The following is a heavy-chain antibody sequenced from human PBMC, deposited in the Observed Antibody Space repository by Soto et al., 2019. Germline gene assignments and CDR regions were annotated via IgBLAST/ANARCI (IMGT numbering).Heavy chain of an antibody. J-gene: IGHJ6*02. D-gene: IGHD4-4*01. CDR2: IGTSGKTI. CDR1: GFTFSSYE. Sequence: GGSLRLSCAVSGFTFSSYEMNWVRQAPGKGLEWVSYIGTSGKTIYYADSVRGRFTISRDNAKNSLYLQMNSLRAEDTAVYFCARDPAIYSGKFDYGLDVWGRGTTVTV. CDR3: ARDPAIYSGKFDYGLDV. V-gene: IGHV3-48*03.